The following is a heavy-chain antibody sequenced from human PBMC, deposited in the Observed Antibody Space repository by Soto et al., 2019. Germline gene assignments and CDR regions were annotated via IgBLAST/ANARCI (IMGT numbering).Heavy chain of an antibody. CDR1: GGSISSSSYY. V-gene: IGHV4-39*01. Sequence: NPSETLSLTCTVSGGSISSSSYYWGWIRQPPGKGLEWIGSIYYSGSTYYNPSLKSRVTISVDTSKNQFSLKLSSVTAADTAVYYCANLTSSGWLSASYFDYWGQGTLVTVSS. D-gene: IGHD6-19*01. CDR3: ANLTSSGWLSASYFDY. CDR2: IYYSGST. J-gene: IGHJ4*02.